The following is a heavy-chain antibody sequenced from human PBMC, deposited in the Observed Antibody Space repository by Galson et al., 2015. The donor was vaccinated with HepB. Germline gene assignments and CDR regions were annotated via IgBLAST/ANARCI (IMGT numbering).Heavy chain of an antibody. V-gene: IGHV4-31*03. D-gene: IGHD2-8*01. CDR3: AREWKVYEMGSYFGMDV. Sequence: LSLTCTVSGDSISSGGWYWTWIRRRPGKGLEWIGYIFYSGATYYNPSLRSRTTISVDTSKSQFHLKLSSVTAADTAVYYCAREWKVYEMGSYFGMDVWGQGTTVTVSS. CDR1: GDSISSGGWY. CDR2: IFYSGAT. J-gene: IGHJ6*02.